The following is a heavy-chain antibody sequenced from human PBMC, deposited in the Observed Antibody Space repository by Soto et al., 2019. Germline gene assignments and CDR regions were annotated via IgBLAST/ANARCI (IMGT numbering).Heavy chain of an antibody. V-gene: IGHV4-59*08. D-gene: IGHD1-26*01. J-gene: IGHJ3*02. Sequence: SETLSLTCTVSGGSISNYYWRWIRQPPGKGLEWIGYIYDSGSTNYNPSLKGRVTISVDTSKNQFSLKLSSVTAADTAVYYCARPWEGPYAFDIWGQGTVVTVSS. CDR2: IYDSGST. CDR1: GGSISNYY. CDR3: ARPWEGPYAFDI.